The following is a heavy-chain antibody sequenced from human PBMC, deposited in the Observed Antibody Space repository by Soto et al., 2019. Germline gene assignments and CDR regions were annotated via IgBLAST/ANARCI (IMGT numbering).Heavy chain of an antibody. J-gene: IGHJ4*02. D-gene: IGHD3-3*02. CDR1: GGSISCGCYS. V-gene: IGHV4-31*03. CDR3: ARTAWHFFDY. CDR2: IYYSGST. Sequence: SETLSLPCIVSGGSISCGCYSWSWIRQHPGKGLEWIGYIYYSGSTFYNPSLKSRVTISFDTSKNQFSLKLNSVSAADTAVYYCARTAWHFFDYWGQGTLVTVSS.